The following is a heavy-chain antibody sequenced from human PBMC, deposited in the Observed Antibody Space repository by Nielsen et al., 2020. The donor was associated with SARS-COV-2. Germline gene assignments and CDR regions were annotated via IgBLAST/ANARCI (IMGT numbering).Heavy chain of an antibody. Sequence: GGSLRLSCAASGFTFSSYGMHWVRQAPGKGLEWVAVIWYDGSNKYYADSVKGRFTISRDNSKNTLYLQMNSLRAEDTAVYYCAKGRYCSGGSCSMGYYYYYGMDVWGQGTTVTVSS. J-gene: IGHJ6*02. V-gene: IGHV3-33*06. CDR1: GFTFSSYG. D-gene: IGHD2-15*01. CDR3: AKGRYCSGGSCSMGYYYYYGMDV. CDR2: IWYDGSNK.